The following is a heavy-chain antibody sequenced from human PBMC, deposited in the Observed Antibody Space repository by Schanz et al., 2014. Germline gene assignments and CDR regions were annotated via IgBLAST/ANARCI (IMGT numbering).Heavy chain of an antibody. Sequence: EVQLVESGGGLIQPGGSLRLSCAASGFGFSSYSMNWVRQAPGKGLEWVSYISGSSRTIYYADSMKGRFTVSRDNAENALYLQLNSLRAEDTGLYFCARGGRGDHYRLDYWGQGTLVTVPS. D-gene: IGHD7-27*01. CDR2: ISGSSRTI. J-gene: IGHJ4*02. V-gene: IGHV3-48*01. CDR3: ARGGRGDHYRLDY. CDR1: GFGFSSYS.